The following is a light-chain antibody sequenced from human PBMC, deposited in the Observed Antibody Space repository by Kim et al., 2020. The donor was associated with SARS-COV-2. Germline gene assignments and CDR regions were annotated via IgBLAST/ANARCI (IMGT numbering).Light chain of an antibody. CDR3: QQYGSSLRT. V-gene: IGKV3-20*01. Sequence: LTPGDRATLSCRASEGLSSDYLAWYQQRPGQTPRLLIYGASTRDTGIPDRFTGSGSGTDFSLTISRLEPEDFAVYYCQQYGSSLRTFGQGTKLEI. CDR1: EGLSSDY. J-gene: IGKJ2*01. CDR2: GAS.